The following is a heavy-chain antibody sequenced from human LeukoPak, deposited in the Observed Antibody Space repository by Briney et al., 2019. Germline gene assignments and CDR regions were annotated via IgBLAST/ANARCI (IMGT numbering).Heavy chain of an antibody. J-gene: IGHJ4*02. V-gene: IGHV4-34*01. CDR1: DESFSGYY. Sequence: PSETLSLTCAVSDESFSGYYWNWIRQPPGRGLEWIGEINYSGSTQYHPSLKSRVSMSVDKSKKQVSLKLSSVTVADTAVYYCARGGRGGHNFDYWGQGTLAIVSS. D-gene: IGHD2-15*01. CDR2: INYSGST. CDR3: ARGGRGGHNFDY.